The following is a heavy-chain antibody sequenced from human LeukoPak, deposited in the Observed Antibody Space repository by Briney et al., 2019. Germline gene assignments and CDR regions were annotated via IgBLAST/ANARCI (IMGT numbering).Heavy chain of an antibody. D-gene: IGHD3-3*02. CDR2: IRDSGET. V-gene: IGHV3-66*03. CDR3: ARDRAATQHWVEFDL. Sequence: GGSLRLSCAASGFTFSRHWMDWVRQAPGKGLEWVSLIRDSGETFYIDSVKGRFTISRDDSKNTVYLQMNRPRVEDTAVYFCARDRAATQHWVEFDLWGQGTLVTVSS. CDR1: GFTFSRHW. J-gene: IGHJ5*02.